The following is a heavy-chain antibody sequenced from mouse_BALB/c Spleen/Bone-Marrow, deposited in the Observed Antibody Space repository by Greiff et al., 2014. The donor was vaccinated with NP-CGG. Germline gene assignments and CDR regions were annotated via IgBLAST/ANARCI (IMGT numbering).Heavy chain of an antibody. J-gene: IGHJ3*01. V-gene: IGHV1-18*01. CDR3: TGGRFAY. CDR2: INPNNGGT. CDR1: GYKITEYS. D-gene: IGHD3-3*01. Sequence: EVQLQQSGPELVKPGASVKISCTTSGYKITEYSMHWVKQSHGQSLEWIGGINPNNGGTSYNQKFKGKATLTVDKSSSTAYMELRSLASEDAAVYYCTGGRFAYWGQGTLLTVSA.